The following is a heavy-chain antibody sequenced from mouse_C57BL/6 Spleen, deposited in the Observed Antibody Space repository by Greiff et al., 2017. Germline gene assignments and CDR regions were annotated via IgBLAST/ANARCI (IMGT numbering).Heavy chain of an antibody. Sequence: VQLLQPGAEFVKPGASVKMSCKASGYTFTSSWITWVQQTPGKGLEWIGDIYPGSGSTNYNEKLKSKVTLSVDTSSSTAYLQLSSLTSEDSAVDYCARGWNGAWFAYWGQGTLVTVSA. CDR2: IYPGSGST. CDR3: ARGWNGAWFAY. J-gene: IGHJ3*01. CDR1: GYTFTSSW. V-gene: IGHV1-55*01. D-gene: IGHD3-3*01.